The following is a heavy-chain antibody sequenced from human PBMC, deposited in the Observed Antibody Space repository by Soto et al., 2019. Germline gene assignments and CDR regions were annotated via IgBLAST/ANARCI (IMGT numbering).Heavy chain of an antibody. D-gene: IGHD3-3*01. CDR3: AKDPPQYEPPFWSGYYDAFDI. CDR2: ISGSGGST. CDR1: GFTFSSYA. Sequence: GGSLRLSCAASGFTFSSYAMSWVRQAPGKGLEWVSAISGSGGSTYYADSVKGRFTISRDHSKNTLYLQMNSLRAEDTAVYYCAKDPPQYEPPFWSGYYDAFDIWGQGTMVTVSS. V-gene: IGHV3-23*01. J-gene: IGHJ3*02.